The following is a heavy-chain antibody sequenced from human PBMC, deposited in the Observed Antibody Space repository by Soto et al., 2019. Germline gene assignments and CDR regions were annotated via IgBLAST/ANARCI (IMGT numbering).Heavy chain of an antibody. CDR1: GGSIGSGDYY. V-gene: IGHV4-31*03. CDR3: ARWWSGSRQGFDP. D-gene: IGHD3-3*01. Sequence: QVQLQESGPGLVKPSQTLSLTCTVSGGSIGSGDYYWSWIRQHPGKGLEWIGYIYYSGSTYYNPSLKRRVTISVDTSRTPSSRKLSSVTAADTAVYYCARWWSGSRQGFDPWGQGTLVTVSS. CDR2: IYYSGST. J-gene: IGHJ5*02.